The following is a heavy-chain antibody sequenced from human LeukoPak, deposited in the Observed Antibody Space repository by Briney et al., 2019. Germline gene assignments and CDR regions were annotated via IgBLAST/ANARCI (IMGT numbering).Heavy chain of an antibody. Sequence: GRSLRLSCAASGFTFDDYAMHWVRQAPGKGLEWVSGISWNSGSIGYADSVKGRFTISRDNAKNTLYLQMNSLRAEDTAMYYCTRGGVDVWGKGTTVTVSS. J-gene: IGHJ6*04. CDR1: GFTFDDYA. CDR3: TRGGVDV. V-gene: IGHV3-9*01. CDR2: ISWNSGSI.